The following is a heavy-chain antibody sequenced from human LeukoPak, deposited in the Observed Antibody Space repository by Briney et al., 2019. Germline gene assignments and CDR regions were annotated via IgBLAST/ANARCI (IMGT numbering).Heavy chain of an antibody. J-gene: IGHJ3*02. CDR3: ARDDGRYFDRLGHDAFDI. CDR1: GGTFSTYA. D-gene: IGHD3-9*01. CDR2: IIPIFGTS. V-gene: IGHV1-69*13. Sequence: SVKVSCKASGGTFSTYAISWVRQAPGQGLEWMGGIIPIFGTSNYAQNFQGRVTITADESTSTAYMELGSLRSEDTAVYYCARDDGRYFDRLGHDAFDIWGQGTLVTVSS.